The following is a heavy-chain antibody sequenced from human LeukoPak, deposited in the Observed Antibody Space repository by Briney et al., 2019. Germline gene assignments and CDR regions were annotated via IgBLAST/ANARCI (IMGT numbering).Heavy chain of an antibody. D-gene: IGHD3-22*01. V-gene: IGHV4-59*01. CDR1: GGSISSYY. Sequence: SETLSLTCTVPGGSISSYYWSWIRQPPGKGLEWIGYIHYSGSTNYNPSLKSRVTISVDTSKNQFSLKLSSVTAADTAVYYCARENYYDSSGYIIWGQGTLVTVSS. CDR2: IHYSGST. CDR3: ARENYYDSSGYII. J-gene: IGHJ4*02.